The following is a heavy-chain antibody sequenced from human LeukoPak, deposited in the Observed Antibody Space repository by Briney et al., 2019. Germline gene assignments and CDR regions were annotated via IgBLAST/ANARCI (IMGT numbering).Heavy chain of an antibody. D-gene: IGHD4-11*01. Sequence: SETLSLTCIVSGGSISSYYWSWIRQPPEKGLEWIGYIYYSGSTNYKPSLKSRVTISVDTSKTQFSLKLSSVTAADTAVYYCARGHYKEYFDYWGQGTLVTVSS. J-gene: IGHJ4*02. CDR3: ARGHYKEYFDY. CDR2: IYYSGST. V-gene: IGHV4-59*01. CDR1: GGSISSYY.